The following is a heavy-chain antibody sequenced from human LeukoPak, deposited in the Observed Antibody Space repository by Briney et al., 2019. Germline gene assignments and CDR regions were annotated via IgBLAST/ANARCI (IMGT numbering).Heavy chain of an antibody. D-gene: IGHD3-10*01. Sequence: ASVKVSCKASGYTFTGYYMHWVRQAPGQGLEWMGWINPNSGGTNYAQKFQGRVTMTRDTPISTAYMELSRLRSDDTAVYYCARIKNMVRGDYRLDYWGQGTLVTVSS. CDR1: GYTFTGYY. CDR3: ARIKNMVRGDYRLDY. CDR2: INPNSGGT. V-gene: IGHV1-2*02. J-gene: IGHJ4*02.